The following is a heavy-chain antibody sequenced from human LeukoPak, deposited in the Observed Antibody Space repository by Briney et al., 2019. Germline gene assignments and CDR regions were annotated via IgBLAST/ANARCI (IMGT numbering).Heavy chain of an antibody. V-gene: IGHV1-46*01. D-gene: IGHD1-1*01. CDR3: ARVRRYWNDED. Sequence: ASVNVSCKASGYTFTSYYMHWVRQAPGQGLEWMGIINPSGGSTRYAQKFQGRLTITRATSPSTVYMELSSLRSEGTAVYYCARVRRYWNDEDWGQGTLVTVSS. J-gene: IGHJ4*02. CDR1: GYTFTSYY. CDR2: INPSGGST.